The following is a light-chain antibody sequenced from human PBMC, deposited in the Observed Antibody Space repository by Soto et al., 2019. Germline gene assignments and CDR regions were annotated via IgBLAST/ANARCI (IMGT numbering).Light chain of an antibody. V-gene: IGLV1-44*01. CDR3: AACEDSLTAHV. Sequence: QSVLTQPPSASGTPGQRVTISCSGSSSNIGVRTVNWYQQLPGTAPRLLIFNNNQRPSGVPDRFSGSKSGTSASLAITGLQAEDEADYYCAACEDSLTAHVFGVGTKLTVL. CDR1: SSNIGVRT. J-gene: IGLJ1*01. CDR2: NNN.